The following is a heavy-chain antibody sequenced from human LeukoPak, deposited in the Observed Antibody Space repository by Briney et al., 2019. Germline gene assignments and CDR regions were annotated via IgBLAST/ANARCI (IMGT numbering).Heavy chain of an antibody. CDR1: GFSFSDYD. J-gene: IGHJ1*01. V-gene: IGHV3-21*01. CDR2: ISGRSSHI. D-gene: IGHD3-16*01. CDR3: GRAFPPLRTSSAGDL. Sequence: KAGGSLRLSCSASGFSFSDYDMNWVRQAPGKGLDWVSAISGRSSHIYYGESVKGRFTISRDNAKNSLCLQMDSLGVEDTAVYYCGRAFPPLRTSSAGDLWGQGTLVIVSS.